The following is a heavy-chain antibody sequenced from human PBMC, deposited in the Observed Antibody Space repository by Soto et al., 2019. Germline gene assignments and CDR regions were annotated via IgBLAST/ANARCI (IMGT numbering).Heavy chain of an antibody. D-gene: IGHD4-17*01. J-gene: IGHJ4*02. Sequence: EVQLVESGGGLVKWGGSLRLSCAASGFTFSSSYMNWVRQAPGKGLEWVSSISSGSTYIYYADSVKGRFTISRDNAKSSLYLQMNSLRAEDTAVYYCARDLYGDYTFDYWGQGTLVTVSS. V-gene: IGHV3-21*01. CDR3: ARDLYGDYTFDY. CDR2: ISSGSTYI. CDR1: GFTFSSSY.